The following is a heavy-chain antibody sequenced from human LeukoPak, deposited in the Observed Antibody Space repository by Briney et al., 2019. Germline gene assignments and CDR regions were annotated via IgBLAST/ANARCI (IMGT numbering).Heavy chain of an antibody. CDR1: GGTFSSYA. CDR3: ARADYGDYGDFDY. Sequence: ASVKVSCKASGGTFSSYAISWVRQAPGQGLEWMGRIIPILGIVNYAQKFQGRVTITADKSTSTAYMELSSLRSEDTAVYYCARADYGDYGDFDYWGQGTLVTVSS. V-gene: IGHV1-69*04. CDR2: IIPILGIV. J-gene: IGHJ4*02. D-gene: IGHD4-17*01.